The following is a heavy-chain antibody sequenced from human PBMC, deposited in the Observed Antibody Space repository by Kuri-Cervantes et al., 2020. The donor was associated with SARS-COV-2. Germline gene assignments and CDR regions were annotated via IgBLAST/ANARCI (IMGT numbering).Heavy chain of an antibody. V-gene: IGHV3-30*14. D-gene: IGHD6-19*01. CDR2: ISYDGSNK. J-gene: IGHJ6*02. CDR3: TRDPSTGWYRYFYGMDV. CDR1: GFTFSSYA. Sequence: GESLKISFAASGFTFSSYAMHWVRQAPGKGLEWVAVISYDGSNKYYADSVKGRFTISRDNSKNTLYLQMNSLRVEDTAVYYCTRDPSTGWYRYFYGMDVWGQGTAVTVSS.